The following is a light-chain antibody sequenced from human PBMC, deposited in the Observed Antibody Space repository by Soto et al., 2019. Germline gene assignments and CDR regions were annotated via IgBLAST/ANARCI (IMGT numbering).Light chain of an antibody. CDR3: HQRNK. CDR1: QSISSN. J-gene: IGKJ5*01. CDR2: GAS. V-gene: IGKV3-15*01. Sequence: EIVMTQSPATLSVSLGERATLSCRASQSISSNLAWYQQRPGQAPRLLIYGASARATGIPDRFSGSGSGTAITLTIRSLQSEDFGVYFCHQRNKFGQGTKLEIK.